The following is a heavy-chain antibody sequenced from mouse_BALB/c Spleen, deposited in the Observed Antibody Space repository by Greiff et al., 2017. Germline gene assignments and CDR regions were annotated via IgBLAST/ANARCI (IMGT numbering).Heavy chain of an antibody. Sequence: DVKLVESGGGLVQPGGSLKLSCAASGFTFSSYTMSWVRQTPEKRLEWVAYISNGGGSTYYPDTVKGRFTISRDNAKNTLYLQMSSLKSEDTAMYYCARHPHYYGSSSYYFDYWGQGTTLTVSS. J-gene: IGHJ2*01. CDR2: ISNGGGST. D-gene: IGHD1-1*01. CDR1: GFTFSSYT. V-gene: IGHV5-12-2*01. CDR3: ARHPHYYGSSSYYFDY.